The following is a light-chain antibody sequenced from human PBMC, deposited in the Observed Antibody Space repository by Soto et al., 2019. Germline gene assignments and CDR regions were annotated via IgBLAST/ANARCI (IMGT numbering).Light chain of an antibody. V-gene: IGLV2-14*01. Sequence: QSALTQPASVSGSPGQSITISCTGSNSDIGSYNYVSWYQQHPGKAPKLLIYEVTNRASGISSRFSGSKSGSTASLTISGLLPEEEADYRCSSKGTTTVMFGGGTKVTVL. CDR3: SSKGTTTVM. CDR1: NSDIGSYNY. J-gene: IGLJ3*02. CDR2: EVT.